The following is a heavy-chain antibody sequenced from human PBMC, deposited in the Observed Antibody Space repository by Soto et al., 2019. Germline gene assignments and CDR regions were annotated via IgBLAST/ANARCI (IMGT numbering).Heavy chain of an antibody. Sequence: GASVKVSCKASGYTFTGYYIHWVRQAPGQGLEWMGWINPNSGGANIAQKFQGWVTMTRDTSISTAYMELSSLRSEDTAVYYCARLPAAIWDDAFDIWGQGTMVTVSS. D-gene: IGHD2-2*01. V-gene: IGHV1-2*04. J-gene: IGHJ3*02. CDR3: ARLPAAIWDDAFDI. CDR1: GYTFTGYY. CDR2: INPNSGGA.